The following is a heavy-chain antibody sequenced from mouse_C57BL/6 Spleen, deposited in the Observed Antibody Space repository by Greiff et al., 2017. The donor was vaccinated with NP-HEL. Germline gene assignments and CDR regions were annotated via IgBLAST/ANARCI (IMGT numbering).Heavy chain of an antibody. J-gene: IGHJ2*01. V-gene: IGHV5-17*01. Sequence: EVKLVESGGGLVKPGGSLKLSCAASGFTFSDYGMHWVRQAPEKGLEWVAYISSGSSTIYYADTVKGRFTISRDNAKNTLFLQMTSLRSEDTAMYYCASGYDGYSLYYFDYWGQGTTLTVSS. CDR3: ASGYDGYSLYYFDY. D-gene: IGHD2-3*01. CDR1: GFTFSDYG. CDR2: ISSGSSTI.